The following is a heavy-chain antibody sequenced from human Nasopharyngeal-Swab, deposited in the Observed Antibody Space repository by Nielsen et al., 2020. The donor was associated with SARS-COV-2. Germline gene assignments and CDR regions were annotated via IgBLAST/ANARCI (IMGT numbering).Heavy chain of an antibody. V-gene: IGHV3-11*01. CDR3: ARDAVGARGY. Sequence: WIRQPPGEGLEWVSYISSSGSTIYYADSVKGRFTISRDNAKNSLYLQMNSLRAEDTAVYYCARDAVGARGYWGQGTLVTVSS. D-gene: IGHD1-26*01. J-gene: IGHJ4*02. CDR2: ISSSGSTI.